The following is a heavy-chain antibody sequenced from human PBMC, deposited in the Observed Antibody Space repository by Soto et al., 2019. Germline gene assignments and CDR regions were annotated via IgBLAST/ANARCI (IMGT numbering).Heavy chain of an antibody. Sequence: SETLSLTCAVYGGSFSGYYWSWIRQPPGKGLEWIGEINHSGSTNYNASLKRRVTISVDKSTNKFSLKLSSVTAADTAVYYCATGIGSCSKSGEPSHYYFDYWGQGTLVTVSS. CDR2: INHSGST. V-gene: IGHV4-34*01. CDR1: GGSFSGYY. J-gene: IGHJ4*02. CDR3: ATGIGSCSKSGEPSHYYFDY. D-gene: IGHD2-2*01.